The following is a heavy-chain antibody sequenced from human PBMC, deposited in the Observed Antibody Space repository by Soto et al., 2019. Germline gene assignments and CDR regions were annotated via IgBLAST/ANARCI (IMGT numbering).Heavy chain of an antibody. V-gene: IGHV3-30*03. CDR1: GFTFSSYG. CDR2: ISYDGSNK. D-gene: IGHD3-10*01. CDR3: AIGEVYSAMAHFDY. Sequence: QVQLVESGGGVVQPGRSLRLSCAASGFTFSSYGMHWVRQAPGKGLEWVAVISYDGSNKYYADSVKGRFTISRDNSKKTLYLQMNSLIAEDTAVYYCAIGEVYSAMAHFDYLGQGTLVTVSS. J-gene: IGHJ4*02.